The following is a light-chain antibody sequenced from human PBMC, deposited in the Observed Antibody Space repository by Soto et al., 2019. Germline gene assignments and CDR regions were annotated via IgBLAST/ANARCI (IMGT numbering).Light chain of an antibody. CDR1: QSVSTN. J-gene: IGKJ1*01. Sequence: EIVMTQSPATLSVSPLGIATLSCRASQSVSTNLAWYQQKPGQAPRLLIYGASNRATGIPDRFSGSGSGTDFTLTISRLETEDFAVYYCQQYGSSGTFGQGTKVDIK. V-gene: IGKV3-20*01. CDR3: QQYGSSGT. CDR2: GAS.